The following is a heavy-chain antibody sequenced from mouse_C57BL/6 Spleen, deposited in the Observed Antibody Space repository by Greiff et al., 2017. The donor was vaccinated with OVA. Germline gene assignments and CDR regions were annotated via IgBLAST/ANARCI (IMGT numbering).Heavy chain of an antibody. Sequence: EVQRVESGGGLVQPGGSMKLSCVASGFTFSNYWMNWVRQSPEKGLEWVAQIRLKSDNYATHYAESVKGRFTISRDDSKSSVYLQMNNLRAEDTGIYYCTVTTVLHWYFDVWGTGTTVTVSS. D-gene: IGHD1-1*01. J-gene: IGHJ1*03. V-gene: IGHV6-3*01. CDR2: IRLKSDNYAT. CDR1: GFTFSNYW. CDR3: TVTTVLHWYFDV.